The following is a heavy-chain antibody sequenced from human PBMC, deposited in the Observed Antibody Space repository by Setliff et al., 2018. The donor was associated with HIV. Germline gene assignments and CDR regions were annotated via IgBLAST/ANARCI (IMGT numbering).Heavy chain of an antibody. CDR3: AREAPRYASGAFDM. Sequence: ASVKVSCKASGYTFTDFGITWVRQAPGQGLEWMGWIGAFNGNTHYPQNLQGRLTMTTDTSTDTVYLELRSLASDDTAIYYCAREAPRYASGAFDMWGLGTMVTVSS. J-gene: IGHJ3*02. V-gene: IGHV1-18*01. D-gene: IGHD3-10*01. CDR1: GYTFTDFG. CDR2: IGAFNGNT.